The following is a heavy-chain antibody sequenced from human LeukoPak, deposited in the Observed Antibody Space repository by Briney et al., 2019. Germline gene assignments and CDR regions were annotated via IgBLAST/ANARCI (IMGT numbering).Heavy chain of an antibody. D-gene: IGHD3-9*01. CDR3: AIRLATSRLATATTWFDP. V-gene: IGHV4-34*01. CDR2: IKYSGTS. J-gene: IGHJ5*02. CDR1: GESFDGFY. Sequence: SETLSLTCAVYGESFDGFYWNWIRQPPGKGLEWIGEIKYSGTSDYNPALKSRVAISADSSKRQFSLDLTSVTAADTAVYYCAIRLATSRLATATTWFDPWGQGTLVSVSS.